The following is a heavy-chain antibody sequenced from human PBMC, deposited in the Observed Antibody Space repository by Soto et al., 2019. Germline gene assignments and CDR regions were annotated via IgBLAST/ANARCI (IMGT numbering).Heavy chain of an antibody. CDR3: ARKYYSGSGITD. CDR2: VAPHKGRA. CDR1: GYTFTSYD. J-gene: IGHJ4*02. D-gene: IGHD3-10*01. V-gene: IGHV1-8*01. Sequence: QVQLLQSGAEVRPPGASVKVSCKASGYTFTSYDIHWLRQAPVQGFVWVGWVAPHKGRACSAEKLQGRVSMTRDNATSTACLELSRLTSDDTVVYFCARKYYSGSGITDWGQGTLVIVSS.